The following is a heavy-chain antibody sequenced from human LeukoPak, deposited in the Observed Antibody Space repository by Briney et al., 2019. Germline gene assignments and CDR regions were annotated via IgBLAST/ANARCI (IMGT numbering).Heavy chain of an antibody. D-gene: IGHD4-17*01. V-gene: IGHV3-30-3*01. J-gene: IGHJ5*02. Sequence: HPGGSLRLSCAASGFTFSSYAMHWVRQAPGKGLEWVAVISYDGSNKYYADSVKGRFTISRDNSKNTLYLQMNSLRAEDTAVYYCAKDKVGYGDYSRPTWGQGTLVTVSS. CDR2: ISYDGSNK. CDR1: GFTFSSYA. CDR3: AKDKVGYGDYSRPT.